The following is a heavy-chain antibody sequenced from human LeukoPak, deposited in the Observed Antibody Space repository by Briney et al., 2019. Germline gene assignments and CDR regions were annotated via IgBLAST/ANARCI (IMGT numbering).Heavy chain of an antibody. D-gene: IGHD3-22*01. CDR1: GGSISSYY. Sequence: SETLSLTCTVSGGSISSYYWSWIRQPPGKGLEWIGYIYTSGSTNYNPSLKSRVAISVDTSKNQFSLKLSSVTAADTAVYYCAAEDGPYYYDSSGLRVGWFDPWGQGTLVTVSS. CDR2: IYTSGST. V-gene: IGHV4-4*09. J-gene: IGHJ5*02. CDR3: AAEDGPYYYDSSGLRVGWFDP.